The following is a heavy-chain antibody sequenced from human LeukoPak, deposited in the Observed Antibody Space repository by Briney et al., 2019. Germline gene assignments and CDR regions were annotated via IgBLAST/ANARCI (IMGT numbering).Heavy chain of an antibody. J-gene: IGHJ5*02. D-gene: IGHD3-10*01. CDR1: GYTFTSYG. CDR3: ARDAREVLLWFGEFSP. Sequence: GASVKVSCKASGYTFTSYGISWVRQAPGQGLEWMGWVSGYNGNTKYAQKLQGRVTMTTDTSTSTAYMELRSLRPDDTAVYYCARDAREVLLWFGEFSPWGQGTLVTVSS. V-gene: IGHV1-18*01. CDR2: VSGYNGNT.